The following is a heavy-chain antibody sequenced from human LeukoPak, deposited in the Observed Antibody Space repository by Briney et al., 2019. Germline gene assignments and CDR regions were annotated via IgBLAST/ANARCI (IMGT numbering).Heavy chain of an antibody. CDR2: INHSGST. Sequence: PSETLSLTCAVYGGSFSGYYWSWIRQPPGKGLEWIGEINHSGSTNYNPSLKSRVTLSVDTSKNQFSLKLSSVTAADTAVYYCARGSEIAAAGTGYYFDCWGQGTLVTVSS. V-gene: IGHV4-34*01. CDR3: ARGSEIAAAGTGYYFDC. J-gene: IGHJ4*02. D-gene: IGHD6-13*01. CDR1: GGSFSGYY.